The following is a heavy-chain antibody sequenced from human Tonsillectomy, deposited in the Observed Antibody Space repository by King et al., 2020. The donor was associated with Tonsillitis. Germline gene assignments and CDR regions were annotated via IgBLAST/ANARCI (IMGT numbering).Heavy chain of an antibody. CDR2: INWSGGRT. V-gene: IGHV3-20*04. CDR1: GFTFGDYG. CDR3: AGEGIAAVGTDDAFDI. J-gene: IGHJ3*02. D-gene: IGHD6-13*01. Sequence: VQLVESGGGVVRPGGSLRLSCAASGFTFGDYGMSWVRQAPGKGLEWVSGINWSGGRTVYADSVKGRFTISRDNAKNSPYLQMNSLRAEDTALYYGAGEGIAAVGTDDAFDIWGQGTMVTVSS.